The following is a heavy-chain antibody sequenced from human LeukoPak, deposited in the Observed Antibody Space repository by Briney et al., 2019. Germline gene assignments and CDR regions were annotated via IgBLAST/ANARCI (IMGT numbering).Heavy chain of an antibody. D-gene: IGHD1/OR15-1a*01. Sequence: SETVSLTCTVSGGSVSGYYWSWIRQPAGKGLEWIGRIYTSRNINFNPSLKSRVTMSVDTSKNQVSLKLNSVTAADTAVYYCARNNWNNGFDIWGQGTMVTVSS. CDR2: IYTSRNI. V-gene: IGHV4-4*07. CDR3: ARNNWNNGFDI. J-gene: IGHJ3*02. CDR1: GGSVSGYY.